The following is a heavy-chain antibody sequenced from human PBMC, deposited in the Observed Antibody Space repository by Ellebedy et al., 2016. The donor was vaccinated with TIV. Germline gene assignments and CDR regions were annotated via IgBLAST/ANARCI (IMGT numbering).Heavy chain of an antibody. CDR3: ARLLRRNYVGSGSYEALDI. Sequence: PGGSLRLSCKASGYPITNYLIGWVRQMPGKGLEWMGTIFPGDSESTYSPSFQGHATFFADKSINPAYLQWSSLRASDTAMYYCARLLRRNYVGSGSYEALDIWGQGTMVIVSS. J-gene: IGHJ3*02. CDR1: GYPITNYL. CDR2: IFPGDSES. V-gene: IGHV5-51*01. D-gene: IGHD3-10*01.